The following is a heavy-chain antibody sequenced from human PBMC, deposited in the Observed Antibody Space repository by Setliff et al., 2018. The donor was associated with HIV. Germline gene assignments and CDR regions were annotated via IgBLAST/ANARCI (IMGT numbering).Heavy chain of an antibody. V-gene: IGHV4-4*02. CDR2: VNHRGST. CDR1: GGSISSGDW. Sequence: PSETLSLTCVVSGGSISSGDWWSWVRQPPGQGLEWVGEVNHRGSTNYNPSLKSRVTISVDRSKNQFSLKMTSVTAADTAVYYCARTQGLGLDWGQGTLVTVSS. J-gene: IGHJ4*02. CDR3: ARTQGLGLD.